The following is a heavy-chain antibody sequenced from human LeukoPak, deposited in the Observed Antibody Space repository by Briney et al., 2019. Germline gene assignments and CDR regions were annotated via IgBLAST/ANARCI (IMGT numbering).Heavy chain of an antibody. D-gene: IGHD4-17*01. Sequence: PGGSLRLSCAASGLSFSSYAMHWVRQAPGKGLEWVAVISYDGTEKYYGDSVKGRFTISRDNSKNTLYLQVNSLRAEDTALYYCARDGHGVPLDYWGQGTLVTVSP. V-gene: IGHV3-30-3*01. CDR1: GLSFSSYA. CDR3: ARDGHGVPLDY. CDR2: ISYDGTEK. J-gene: IGHJ4*02.